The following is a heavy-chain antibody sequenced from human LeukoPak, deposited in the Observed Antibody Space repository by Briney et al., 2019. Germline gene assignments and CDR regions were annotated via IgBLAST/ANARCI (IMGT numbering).Heavy chain of an antibody. CDR2: ITANTRGSIT. V-gene: IGHV3-23*01. CDR1: GFTFSSYA. D-gene: IGHD2/OR15-2a*01. CDR3: ARGGYFSFDY. J-gene: IGHJ4*02. Sequence: QSGGSLRLSCAASGFTFSSYAMSWVRQASGKGLEWVSGITANTRGSITYYADSVKGRFTISRDSSKDTLYLQMNSLRAEDTAVYFCARGGYFSFDYWGQGTLVTVSS.